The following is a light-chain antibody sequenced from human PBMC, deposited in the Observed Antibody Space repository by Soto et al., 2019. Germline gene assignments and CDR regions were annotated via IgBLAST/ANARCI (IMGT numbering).Light chain of an antibody. V-gene: IGKV1-9*01. Sequence: IQLTQSPSSLSASVGDRVTITCRASQGISSYLVSYQQKPGKAPKRLIYAAASFQGGGPSKFIGSGSCADFTLTTICLVPDDFVVYYCQQYCNTPLTFGQGTKVDIK. CDR3: QQYCNTPLT. J-gene: IGKJ1*01. CDR1: QGISSY. CDR2: AAA.